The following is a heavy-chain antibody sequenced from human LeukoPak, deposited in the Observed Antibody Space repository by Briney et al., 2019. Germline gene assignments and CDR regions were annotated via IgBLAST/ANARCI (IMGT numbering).Heavy chain of an antibody. D-gene: IGHD3-22*01. CDR3: AKDFYDSSGSRYDY. CDR2: IDGGGGRT. J-gene: IGHJ4*02. V-gene: IGHV3-23*01. Sequence: GGSLRLSCTASGFAFSSYAMSWVRQAPGVGLEWVSAIDGGGGRTWHADSVRGRFTISRDNSKNTLFMQMNSLRAEDAAVYYCAKDFYDSSGSRYDYWGQGTLVTVSS. CDR1: GFAFSSYA.